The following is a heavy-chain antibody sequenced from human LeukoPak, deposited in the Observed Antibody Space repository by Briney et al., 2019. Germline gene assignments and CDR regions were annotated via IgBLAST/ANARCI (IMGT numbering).Heavy chain of an antibody. Sequence: PGRSLRLSCAASGFTFSSYGMHWVRQAPGKGLEWVAVISYDGSNKYYADSVKGRFTISRDNSKNTLYLQVNSLRAEDTAVYFCARGTNYYDSTGMSDWGQGTLVTVSS. J-gene: IGHJ4*02. CDR3: ARGTNYYDSTGMSD. CDR2: ISYDGSNK. CDR1: GFTFSSYG. V-gene: IGHV3-30*03. D-gene: IGHD3-22*01.